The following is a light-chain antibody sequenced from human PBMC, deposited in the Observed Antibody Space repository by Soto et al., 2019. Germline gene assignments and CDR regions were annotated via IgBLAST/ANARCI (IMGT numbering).Light chain of an antibody. CDR3: QRYNNWPLT. V-gene: IGKV3-15*01. CDR1: QSIATSQ. CDR2: DTS. Sequence: EIVLTQSPGTLSLSPGERATLFCRASQSIATSQLAWYQQKPGQAPRLLIYDTSTRATGVPARFSGSRSGTEFTLTINSLQSEDFAVYYCQRYNNWPLTFGGGTKVESK. J-gene: IGKJ4*01.